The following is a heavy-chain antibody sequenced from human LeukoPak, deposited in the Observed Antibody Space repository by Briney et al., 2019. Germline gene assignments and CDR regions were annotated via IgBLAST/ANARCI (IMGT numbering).Heavy chain of an antibody. CDR1: GYTFTSYD. CDR3: ARGVPGPTLALSYYYGMDV. D-gene: IGHD2/OR15-2a*01. V-gene: IGHV1-8*01. CDR2: LSPNSGDT. J-gene: IGHJ6*02. Sequence: GASVKVSCKASGYTFTSYDFNWVRQATGQRPEWMGWLSPNSGDTGYAQKFQDRVTMTRNTSISTAYMELSSLRSEDTAVYYCARGVPGPTLALSYYYGMDVWGQGTTVTVSS.